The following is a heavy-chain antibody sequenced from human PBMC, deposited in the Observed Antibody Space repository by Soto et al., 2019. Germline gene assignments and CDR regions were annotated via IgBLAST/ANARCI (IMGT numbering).Heavy chain of an antibody. CDR2: IIPIFGTA. J-gene: IGHJ5*02. D-gene: IGHD3-22*01. V-gene: IGHV1-69*13. Sequence: SVKVSCKASGGTFSSYAISWVRRAPGQGLEWMGGIIPIFGTANYAQKFQARVTITADESTSTAYMELSSLRSEDTAVYYCARDRGPSSGYYPYWFDPWGQGTLVTVSS. CDR1: GGTFSSYA. CDR3: ARDRGPSSGYYPYWFDP.